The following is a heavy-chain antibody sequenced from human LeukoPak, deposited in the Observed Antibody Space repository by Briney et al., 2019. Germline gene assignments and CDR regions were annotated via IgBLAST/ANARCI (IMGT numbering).Heavy chain of an antibody. V-gene: IGHV3-23*01. D-gene: IGHD2-21*02. CDR3: ARDSAYCGGDCYEPNDFDH. CDR1: GFTFSTYT. Sequence: GGSLRLSCAASGFTFSTYTMYWVRHPPGKRLEWVSIIGNNGGGIHYADSVKGRFTISRDNFKNALYLQMNSLRVEDTAVYYCARDSAYCGGDCYEPNDFDHWGQGTLVTVSS. J-gene: IGHJ4*02. CDR2: IGNNGGGI.